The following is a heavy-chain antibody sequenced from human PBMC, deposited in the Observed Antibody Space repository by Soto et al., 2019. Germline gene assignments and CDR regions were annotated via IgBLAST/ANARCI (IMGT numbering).Heavy chain of an antibody. J-gene: IGHJ4*02. Sequence: GESLKISCKGSGYNFAGYWIAWVRQMPGKGLELMGIIYPSDSDARYRPSFQGQVTISADKSISSAYLQWSSLRASDTAMYYCARGGVSTRNFDYWGQGTPVTVSS. CDR2: IYPSDSDA. CDR3: ARGGVSTRNFDY. D-gene: IGHD3-3*01. V-gene: IGHV5-51*01. CDR1: GYNFAGYW.